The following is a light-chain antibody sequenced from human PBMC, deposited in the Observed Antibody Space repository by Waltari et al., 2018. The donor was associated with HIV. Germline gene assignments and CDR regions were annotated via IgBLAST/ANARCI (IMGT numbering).Light chain of an antibody. J-gene: IGLJ2*01. Sequence: QSALTQPPSVSGSPGQSVTISCTGTTSDIGSYDRVSWYQQPPGTVPKLLIYDVSNRPSGVPDRFSGSKSGYTASLTISGLQPEDDGEYYCSSYATGYNVVFGGGTKLTVL. CDR2: DVS. CDR3: SSYATGYNVV. CDR1: TSDIGSYDR. V-gene: IGLV2-18*02.